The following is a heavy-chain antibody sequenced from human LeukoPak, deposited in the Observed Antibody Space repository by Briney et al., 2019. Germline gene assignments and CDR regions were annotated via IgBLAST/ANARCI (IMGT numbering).Heavy chain of an antibody. CDR3: TRWRSGTSD. D-gene: IGHD4-23*01. J-gene: IGHJ4*02. V-gene: IGHV3-72*01. CDR2: TRNNANNYAT. CDR1: GYTFSDHY. Sequence: GGSLRLSCAVSGYTFSDHYIDWVRQAPGEGLEWVGHTRNNANNYATEYAASVKGRFTISRDDSRNSVYLQMNSLKTEDTAVYYCTRWRSGTSDWGQGTLVTVSS.